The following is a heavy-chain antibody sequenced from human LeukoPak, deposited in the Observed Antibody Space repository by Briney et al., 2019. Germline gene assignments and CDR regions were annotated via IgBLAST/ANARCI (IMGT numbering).Heavy chain of an antibody. CDR1: GGSISNYS. CDR3: VTTSRPYSYDSSGSTKYFHH. CDR2: IYYSGST. J-gene: IGHJ1*01. V-gene: IGHV4-59*08. D-gene: IGHD3-22*01. Sequence: PSETLSLICTVSGGSISNYSWSWSRQPPGKGLEWIGYIYYSGSTNYTPSLKSRVTITVDTSKNQFSLKLSSATAADTAVYYCVTTSRPYSYDSSGSTKYFHHWGQGTLVIVSS.